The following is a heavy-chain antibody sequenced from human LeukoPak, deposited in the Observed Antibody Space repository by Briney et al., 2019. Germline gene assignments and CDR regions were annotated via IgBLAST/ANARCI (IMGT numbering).Heavy chain of an antibody. D-gene: IGHD2-15*01. Sequence: ASVKVSCKFSGYTFPSYGISWVRQAPGQGREWMGWISAYNGNKNYAQKLQGRVTMTTDTSTSTAYMGLRSLRSDDTAVYYCAGNPRYCSGGSCYEAGSPNWFDPWGQGTLVTVSS. J-gene: IGHJ5*02. CDR1: GYTFPSYG. CDR2: ISAYNGNK. CDR3: AGNPRYCSGGSCYEAGSPNWFDP. V-gene: IGHV1-18*01.